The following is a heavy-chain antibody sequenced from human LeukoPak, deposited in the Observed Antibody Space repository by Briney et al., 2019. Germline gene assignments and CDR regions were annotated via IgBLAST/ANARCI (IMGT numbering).Heavy chain of an antibody. D-gene: IGHD6-13*01. V-gene: IGHV1-69*13. Sequence: ASVKVSCKASGGTFSSYAISWVRQAPGQGLEWMGGIIPIFGTANYAQKFQGRVTITADESTSTAYMELSSLRSEDTAVYYCARVVPAAAGTGGFDYWGQGTQVTVSS. CDR1: GGTFSSYA. CDR2: IIPIFGTA. J-gene: IGHJ4*02. CDR3: ARVVPAAAGTGGFDY.